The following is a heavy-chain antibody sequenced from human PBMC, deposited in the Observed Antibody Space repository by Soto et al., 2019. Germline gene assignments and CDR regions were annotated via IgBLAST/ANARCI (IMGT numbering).Heavy chain of an antibody. CDR1: GDSVSSNSAA. CDR3: AGRAVGAMESLGWFDP. V-gene: IGHV6-1*01. CDR2: TYYRSKWYT. Sequence: QVKLHQSGPQLVKPSQTLSLTCAISGDSVSSNSAAWSWVRQSPSRGLEWLGRTYYRSKWYTEYDVSVESRVTINADTSKHQFSLQLNSMTPDDTAIYYCAGRAVGAMESLGWFDPWGQGTPVTVSA. D-gene: IGHD1-26*01. J-gene: IGHJ5*02.